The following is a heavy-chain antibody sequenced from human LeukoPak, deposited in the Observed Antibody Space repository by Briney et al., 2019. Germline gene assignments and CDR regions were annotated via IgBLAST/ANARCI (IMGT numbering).Heavy chain of an antibody. D-gene: IGHD3-10*01. CDR1: GYTFTGYY. Sequence: ASVKVSCKASGYTFTGYYMHWVRQAPGQGLEWMGWINPNSGGTNYAQKFQGRVTMTRDTSISTAYMEPSRLRSDDTAVYYCARGEIWFGDTKPDNWFDPWGQGTLVTVSS. V-gene: IGHV1-2*02. J-gene: IGHJ5*02. CDR2: INPNSGGT. CDR3: ARGEIWFGDTKPDNWFDP.